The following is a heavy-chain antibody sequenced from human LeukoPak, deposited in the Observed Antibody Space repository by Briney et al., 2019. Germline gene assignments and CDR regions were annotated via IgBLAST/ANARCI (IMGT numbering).Heavy chain of an antibody. Sequence: PSETLSLTCAVYGGSFSGYYWSWIRQPPGKGLEWIGEINHSGSTSYNPSLKSRVTISVDTSKNQFSLKLSSVTAADTAVYYCATMRTTVTIHCYYYYMDVWGKGTTVTVSS. J-gene: IGHJ6*03. CDR2: INHSGST. V-gene: IGHV4-34*01. CDR3: ATMRTTVTIHCYYYYMDV. CDR1: GGSFSGYY. D-gene: IGHD4-17*01.